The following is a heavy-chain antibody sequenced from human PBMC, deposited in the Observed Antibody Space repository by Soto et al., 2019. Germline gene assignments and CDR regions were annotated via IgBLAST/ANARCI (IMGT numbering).Heavy chain of an antibody. D-gene: IGHD2-15*01. Sequence: QVPFVQSGAEVMKPGASVKVSCKASGYTFTTYTLHWVRQAPGQRLEWLGGIDGGGGHTRYLDRFQGRVTFTMDSSASIADMGLSSLTSEDTAVYYCARGHEELRIVVVTPLQYWGQGTLVTGSS. CDR2: IDGGGGHT. CDR3: ARGHEELRIVVVTPLQY. V-gene: IGHV1-3*01. CDR1: GYTFTTYT. J-gene: IGHJ4*02.